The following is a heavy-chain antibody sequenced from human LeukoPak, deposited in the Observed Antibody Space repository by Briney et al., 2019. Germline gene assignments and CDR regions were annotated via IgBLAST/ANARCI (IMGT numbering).Heavy chain of an antibody. Sequence: GGPLSLFCKASVFVGSSIYMNWVRQIPGKGLESVSLLYAGGTAWYRRSVKDRFIVSRDTSKKTLFLHMNNLRVEETAVYCCSMRRVQHDYEHWGQGTPVVVSS. CDR3: SMRRVQHDYEH. V-gene: IGHV3-53*01. CDR1: VFVGSSIY. J-gene: IGHJ1*01. D-gene: IGHD4-17*01. CDR2: LYAGGTA.